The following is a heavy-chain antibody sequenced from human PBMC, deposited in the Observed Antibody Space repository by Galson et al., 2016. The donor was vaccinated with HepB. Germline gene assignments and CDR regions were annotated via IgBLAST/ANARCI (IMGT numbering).Heavy chain of an antibody. D-gene: IGHD2-15*01. CDR1: GFTVSSNY. V-gene: IGHV3-66*01. J-gene: IGHJ3*02. CDR2: IYSGGST. CDR3: AREGLGGFDM. Sequence: LRLSCAASGFTVSSNYMSWVRQAPGKGLEWVSVIYSGGSTYYADSVKGRFTISRDNAKNSLDLQMNGLRAEDTAVYYCAREGLGGFDMWGQGTMVTVSS.